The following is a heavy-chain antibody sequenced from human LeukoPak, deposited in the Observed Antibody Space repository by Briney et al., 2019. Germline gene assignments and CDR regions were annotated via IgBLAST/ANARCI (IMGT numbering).Heavy chain of an antibody. V-gene: IGHV4-34*01. D-gene: IGHD6-19*01. Sequence: SETLSLTCAVYGGSFSGYYWSWIRQPPGKGLGWIGEINHSGSTNYNPSLKSRVTISVDTSKNQFSLKLSSVTAADTAVYYCARALQWLVTNWFDPWGQGTLVTVSS. J-gene: IGHJ5*02. CDR3: ARALQWLVTNWFDP. CDR2: INHSGST. CDR1: GGSFSGYY.